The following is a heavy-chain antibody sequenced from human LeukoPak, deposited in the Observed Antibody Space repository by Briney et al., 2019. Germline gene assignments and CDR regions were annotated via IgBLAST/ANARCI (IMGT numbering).Heavy chain of an antibody. CDR2: IYYSGST. CDR1: GGSISSSSYY. CDR3: ARDIPNYGDNSAWFDP. V-gene: IGHV4-39*07. J-gene: IGHJ5*02. D-gene: IGHD4-23*01. Sequence: SETLSLTCTVSGGSISSSSYYWGWIRQPPGKGLEWIGSIYYSGSTYYNPSLKSRVTISVDTSKNQFSLKLSSVTAADTAVYYCARDIPNYGDNSAWFDPWGQGTLVTVSS.